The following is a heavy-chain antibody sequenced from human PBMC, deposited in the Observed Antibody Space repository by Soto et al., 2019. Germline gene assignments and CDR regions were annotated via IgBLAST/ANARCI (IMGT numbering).Heavy chain of an antibody. J-gene: IGHJ4*02. CDR1: GYIFIDYW. CDR2: VYPRDSDT. CDR3: AISPLRGYTIHFNS. Sequence: EESLKISCKASGYIFIDYWIGWVRQMPGKGLEWMGIVYPRDSDTRYSPSFQGQVTISADRSTGTAFLQWRSLKASDTALYYCAISPLRGYTIHFNSWGQGTLVTVST. V-gene: IGHV5-51*01. D-gene: IGHD5-12*01.